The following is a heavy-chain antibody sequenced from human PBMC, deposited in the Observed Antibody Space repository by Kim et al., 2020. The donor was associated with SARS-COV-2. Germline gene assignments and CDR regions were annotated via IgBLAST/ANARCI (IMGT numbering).Heavy chain of an antibody. CDR3: ARDAAPAAIGYWFDP. V-gene: IGHV3-30*04. Sequence: GGSLRLSCAASGFTFSTYAMHWVRQAPGKGLEWVAVISYDGINKYYADSVKGRFTISRDNSKNTLSLQMNSLRGEDTAVFYCARDAAPAAIGYWFDPWGQGTLVTVSS. J-gene: IGHJ5*02. CDR1: GFTFSTYA. CDR2: ISYDGINK. D-gene: IGHD2-2*01.